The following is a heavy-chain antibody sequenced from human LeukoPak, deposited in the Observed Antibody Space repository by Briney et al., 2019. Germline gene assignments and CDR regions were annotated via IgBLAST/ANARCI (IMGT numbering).Heavy chain of an antibody. V-gene: IGHV1-46*01. CDR2: INPSGGST. CDR3: ARGRVMITSGESRSLGY. J-gene: IGHJ4*02. CDR1: GYTFTSYY. D-gene: IGHD3-16*01. Sequence: ASVKVSCKASGYTFTSYYMHWVRQAPGQGLEWMGIINPSGGSTSCAQKFQGRVTMTRDTSTSTVYMELSSLRSEDTAVYYCARGRVMITSGESRSLGYWGQGTLVTVSS.